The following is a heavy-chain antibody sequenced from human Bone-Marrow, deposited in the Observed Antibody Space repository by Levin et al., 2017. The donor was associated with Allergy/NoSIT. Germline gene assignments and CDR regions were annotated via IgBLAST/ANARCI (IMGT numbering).Heavy chain of an antibody. D-gene: IGHD3-10*01. V-gene: IGHV3-30*18. Sequence: PGGSLRLSCAASGYTFSSYGMHWVRQAPGKGLEWVAVLSYDGSNRYYADSVKGRFTISRDNSKNTLYLQMNSLRAEDTAVYYCAKDPTYDGSGSKYSGRILGAREWGYWGQGTLVTVSS. CDR2: LSYDGSNR. J-gene: IGHJ4*02. CDR1: GYTFSSYG. CDR3: AKDPTYDGSGSKYSGRILGAREWGY.